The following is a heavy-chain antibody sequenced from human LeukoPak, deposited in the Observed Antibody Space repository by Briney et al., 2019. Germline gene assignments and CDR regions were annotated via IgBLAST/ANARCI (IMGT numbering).Heavy chain of an antibody. CDR3: ARGPPVLGYCSGGSCYSDAFDI. Sequence: GGSLRLSCAASGFTFSSHSMNWVRQAPGKGLEWVSSISSSSSYIYYADSVKGRFTISRDNAKNSLYLQMNSLRAEDTAVYYCARGPPVLGYCSGGSCYSDAFDIWGQGTMVTVSS. J-gene: IGHJ3*02. V-gene: IGHV3-21*01. D-gene: IGHD2-15*01. CDR1: GFTFSSHS. CDR2: ISSSSSYI.